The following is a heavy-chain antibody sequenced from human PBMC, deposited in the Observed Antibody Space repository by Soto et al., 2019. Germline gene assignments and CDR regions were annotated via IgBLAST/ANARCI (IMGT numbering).Heavy chain of an antibody. V-gene: IGHV4-4*02. CDR3: TCCGHDYKIDN. CDR1: GASISSRTW. D-gene: IGHD2-21*01. CDR2: MYHNGGS. J-gene: IGHJ4*02. Sequence: QVQLQESGPGLVKPSETLSLTCAVSGASISSRTWWTWVRQSPGKGLEWIGEMYHNGGSNYNPSPKXSVAISTDTSKNQFSLTLTSVTAADTAMYYCTCCGHDYKIDNWGQGSLVTVSS.